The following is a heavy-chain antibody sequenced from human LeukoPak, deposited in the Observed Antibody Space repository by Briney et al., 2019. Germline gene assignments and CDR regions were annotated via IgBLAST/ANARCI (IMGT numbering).Heavy chain of an antibody. V-gene: IGHV3-30*18. Sequence: GGSLRLSCAASGFIFSSYSMHWVRQAPGKGLEWVAVISYDGSNKYYADSVKGRFTISRDNSKNTLYLQMNSLRAEDTAVYYCAKSHGYGYDYYFDYWGQGTLVTVSS. J-gene: IGHJ4*02. CDR3: AKSHGYGYDYYFDY. D-gene: IGHD5-18*01. CDR1: GFIFSSYS. CDR2: ISYDGSNK.